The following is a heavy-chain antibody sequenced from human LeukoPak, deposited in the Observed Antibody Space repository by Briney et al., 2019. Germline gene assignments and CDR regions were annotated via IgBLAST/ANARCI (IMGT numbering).Heavy chain of an antibody. CDR1: GFTFSSYG. CDR3: AKQGLVPATAGD. CDR2: IRFDGSEK. V-gene: IGHV3-30*02. D-gene: IGHD2-2*01. J-gene: IGHJ4*02. Sequence: PGGSLRLSCAASGFTFSSYGMHWVRQAPGKGLEWVAFIRFDGSEKYYADSVKARFSISRDNSMNTLYLQMNSLRPEDTAVYYCAKQGLVPATAGDWGQGTLVTVSS.